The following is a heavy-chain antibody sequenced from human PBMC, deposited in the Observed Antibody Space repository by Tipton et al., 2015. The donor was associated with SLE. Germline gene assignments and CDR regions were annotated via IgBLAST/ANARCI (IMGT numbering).Heavy chain of an antibody. D-gene: IGHD3-22*01. Sequence: TLSLTCTVSGGSISSGSYYWSWIRQPAGKGLEWIGRIYTSGSTNYNPSLTSRVTISVDTSKNQFSLKLSSVTAADTAVYYCARAPRSFDSSGYYPSYYFDYWGQGTLVTVSS. CDR1: GGSISSGSYY. J-gene: IGHJ4*02. CDR2: IYTSGST. V-gene: IGHV4-61*02. CDR3: ARAPRSFDSSGYYPSYYFDY.